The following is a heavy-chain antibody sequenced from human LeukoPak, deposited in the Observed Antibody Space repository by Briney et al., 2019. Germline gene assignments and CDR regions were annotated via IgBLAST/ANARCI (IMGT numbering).Heavy chain of an antibody. CDR3: GRFHYDSSGYLLPFDY. CDR1: GFTFSSYS. CDR2: ISSSSSYI. Sequence: PGGSLRLSCAASGFTFSSYSMTWVRQAPGKGLEWVSSISSSSSYIYYADSVKGRFTISRDNAKNSLYLQMNSLRAEDTAVYFCGRFHYDSSGYLLPFDYWGQGTLVTVSS. D-gene: IGHD3-22*01. J-gene: IGHJ4*02. V-gene: IGHV3-21*01.